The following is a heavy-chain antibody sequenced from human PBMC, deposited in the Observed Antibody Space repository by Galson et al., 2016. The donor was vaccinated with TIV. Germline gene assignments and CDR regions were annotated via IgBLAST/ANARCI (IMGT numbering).Heavy chain of an antibody. D-gene: IGHD3-3*01. CDR3: ARTRGEGNTMFGGGVMRASFVM. CDR2: MNPNGGDA. J-gene: IGHJ3*02. Sequence: SVKVSCKASGYTFSTYDITWVRQSTGQGLEWMGWMNPNGGDAGYAEKFRGRVTMTRDTSTSTAYMVLSSLTSEDTAVYYCARTRGEGNTMFGGGVMRASFVMRGQGTMVTVSS. V-gene: IGHV1-8*01. CDR1: GYTFSTYD.